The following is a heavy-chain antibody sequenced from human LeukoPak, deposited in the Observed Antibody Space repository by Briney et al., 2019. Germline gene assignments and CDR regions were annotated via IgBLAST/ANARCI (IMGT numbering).Heavy chain of an antibody. CDR1: GGSISSYY. CDR3: ARADHAFWSGSTLAYYGMDV. CDR2: IYYSGST. Sequence: SETLSLTCTVSGGSISSYYWSWIRQPPGKGLEWSGYIYYSGSTNYNPSLKSRVTISVDTSKNQFSLKLSSVTAADTAVYYCARADHAFWSGSTLAYYGMDVWGQGTTVTVSS. D-gene: IGHD3-3*01. J-gene: IGHJ6*02. V-gene: IGHV4-59*01.